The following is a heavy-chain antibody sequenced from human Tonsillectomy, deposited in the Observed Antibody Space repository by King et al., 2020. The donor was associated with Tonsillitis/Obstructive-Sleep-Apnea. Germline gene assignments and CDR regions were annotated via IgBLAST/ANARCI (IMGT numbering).Heavy chain of an antibody. CDR3: ARLVVPAATLFAGAFDI. Sequence: VQLQESGPGLVKPSQTLSLTCTVSGASISSSGYYWSWIRQHPGKGLEWIGYVFFSGNSYYNPSLKSRVAVSVDTSKNQFSPRLSSVTAADTAVYYCARLVVPAATLFAGAFDIWGQGTMVTVSS. CDR2: VFFSGNS. J-gene: IGHJ3*02. V-gene: IGHV4-31*03. D-gene: IGHD2-2*01. CDR1: GASISSSGYY.